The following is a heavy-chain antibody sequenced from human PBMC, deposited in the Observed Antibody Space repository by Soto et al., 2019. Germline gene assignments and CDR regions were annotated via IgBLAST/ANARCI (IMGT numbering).Heavy chain of an antibody. CDR2: IGTAGDT. CDR3: ARVPKGQLWTFDY. Sequence: EVQLVESGGGLVQPGGSLRLSCAASGFTFSSYDMHWVRQATGKGLEWVSAIGTAGDTFYPGSVKGRFTISRENAKNSLYHQMNSLRAGDTAVYYCARVPKGQLWTFDYWGQGTLVTVSS. CDR1: GFTFSSYD. J-gene: IGHJ4*02. D-gene: IGHD5-18*01. V-gene: IGHV3-13*01.